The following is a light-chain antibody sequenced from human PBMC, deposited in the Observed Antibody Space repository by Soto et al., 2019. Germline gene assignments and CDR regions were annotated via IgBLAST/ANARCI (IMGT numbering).Light chain of an antibody. J-gene: IGLJ2*01. Sequence: QSVLTQPPSVSGAPGQRVTISCTGSSSNIGAGYDVHWYQQLPGTAPKLLIYGNSNRPSGVPDRFSGSKSGTSASLAITGLQAEDEADYYCQSYDSSLSGWVVFGGGTKVTAL. CDR2: GNS. CDR1: SSNIGAGYD. V-gene: IGLV1-40*01. CDR3: QSYDSSLSGWVV.